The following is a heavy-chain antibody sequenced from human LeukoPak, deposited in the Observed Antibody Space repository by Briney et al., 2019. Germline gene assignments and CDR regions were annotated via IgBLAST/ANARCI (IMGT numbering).Heavy chain of an antibody. Sequence: SETLSLTCAVSGYSISNDYYWGWIRQPPGKGLEWIGYIYYSGSTNYNPSLKSRVTISVDTSKNQFSLKLSSVTAADTAVYYCARFGDILTAYYYYYGMDVWGKGTTVTVSS. CDR3: ARFGDILTAYYYYYGMDV. CDR1: GYSISNDYY. V-gene: IGHV4-61*01. D-gene: IGHD3-9*01. J-gene: IGHJ6*04. CDR2: IYYSGST.